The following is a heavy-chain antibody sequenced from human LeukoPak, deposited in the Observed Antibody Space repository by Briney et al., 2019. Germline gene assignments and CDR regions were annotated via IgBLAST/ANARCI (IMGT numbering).Heavy chain of an antibody. CDR1: GFTFSSYG. CDR2: IWYDGSNK. D-gene: IGHD2-8*01. J-gene: IGHJ3*02. Sequence: PGGSLRLSCAASGFTFSSYGMHWVRQAPGKGLEWVAVIWYDGSNKYYADSVKGRFTISRDNSKNTLYLQMNSLRAGDTAVYYCAASGTNGAFDIWGQGTMVTVSS. V-gene: IGHV3-33*01. CDR3: AASGTNGAFDI.